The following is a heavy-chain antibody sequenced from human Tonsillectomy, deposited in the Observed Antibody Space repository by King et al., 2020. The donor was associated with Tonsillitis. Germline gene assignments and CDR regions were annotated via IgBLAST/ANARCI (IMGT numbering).Heavy chain of an antibody. D-gene: IGHD3-10*01. Sequence: VQLVESGGGVVQPGGSLRLSCAASGFTFSNFGMHWVRQAPGKGLEWVTFIRYDGSNKYYTDSVKGRFTISRDNSKNTLYLQMNSLRVDDTAIYYCARDSGWRFGESTPSDAFDIWGQGTMVTVSS. J-gene: IGHJ3*02. CDR3: ARDSGWRFGESTPSDAFDI. CDR1: GFTFSNFG. CDR2: IRYDGSNK. V-gene: IGHV3-30*02.